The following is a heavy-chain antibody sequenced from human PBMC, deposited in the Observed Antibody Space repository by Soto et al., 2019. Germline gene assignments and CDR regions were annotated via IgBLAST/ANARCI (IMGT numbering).Heavy chain of an antibody. CDR2: IIPIFGTA. CDR1: GATFSSYA. V-gene: IGHV1-69*13. CDR3: ARAIFGVVLRFDP. J-gene: IGHJ5*02. D-gene: IGHD3-3*01. Sequence: VQVSWDASGATFSSYALWLVRQAPGQGLEWLGGIIPIFGTANYAQKFQGRVTITADESTSTAYMELSSLRSEDTAVYYCARAIFGVVLRFDPWGQGTLVTSSS.